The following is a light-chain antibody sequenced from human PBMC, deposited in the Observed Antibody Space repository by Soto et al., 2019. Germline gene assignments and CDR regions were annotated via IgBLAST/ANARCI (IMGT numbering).Light chain of an antibody. J-gene: IGLJ1*01. Sequence: QSVLTQPPSVSGAPGQRVTISCTGSSSNIGAPYDVHWYQQLPGTAPKLLIYANNNRPSGVPDRFSGSKSGTSASLAITGLQAEDEADYDCQSYDSSLSAYVFGDGTKLTVL. CDR3: QSYDSSLSAYV. V-gene: IGLV1-40*01. CDR2: ANN. CDR1: SSNIGAPYD.